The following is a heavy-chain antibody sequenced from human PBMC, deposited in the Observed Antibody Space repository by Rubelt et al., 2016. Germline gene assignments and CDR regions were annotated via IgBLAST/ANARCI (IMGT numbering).Heavy chain of an antibody. D-gene: IGHD3-22*01. J-gene: IGHJ4*02. Sequence: LFQHGGALRLSCASSGFTFRSYWMHWVRQAPGKGLVWVSRVSPDGSRPRYADSVKGRFTISRDNAKNTLYPHINGLRAEDTAVYYCAVLTGSSFDHWGQGTLVTVSS. V-gene: IGHV3-74*01. CDR1: GFTFRSYW. CDR3: AVLTGSSFDH. CDR2: VSPDGSRP.